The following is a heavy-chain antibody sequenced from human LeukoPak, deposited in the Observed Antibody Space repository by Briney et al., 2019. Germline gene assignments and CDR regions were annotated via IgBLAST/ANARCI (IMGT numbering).Heavy chain of an antibody. CDR1: GFPFSRYS. CDR2: VTSSSSNK. V-gene: IGHV3-21*01. J-gene: IGHJ4*02. D-gene: IGHD3-16*01. CDR3: ARDPPSRGTRYFDY. Sequence: GGSLRLSCAASGFPFSRYSMNWVRQAPGEGPEWVSSVTSSSSNKDYVDSVKGRFTVSRDNAKNSLYLQMDSLRVEDTAVYYCARDPPSRGTRYFDYWGQGILVTVSS.